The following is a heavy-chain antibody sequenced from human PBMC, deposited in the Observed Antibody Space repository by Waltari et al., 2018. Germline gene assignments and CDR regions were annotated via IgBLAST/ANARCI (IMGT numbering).Heavy chain of an antibody. CDR3: ARGVSGTYYFDY. CDR1: GGSFSGYY. CDR2: INHSGST. Sequence: QVQLQQWGAGLLKPSETLSLTCAVYGGSFSGYYWSWIRQPPGKGLEWIGEINHSGSTNYNPSLKRRVTISVDTSKNQFSLKLSAVTAADTAVYYCARGVSGTYYFDYWGQGTLVTVSS. J-gene: IGHJ4*02. V-gene: IGHV4-34*01. D-gene: IGHD6-6*01.